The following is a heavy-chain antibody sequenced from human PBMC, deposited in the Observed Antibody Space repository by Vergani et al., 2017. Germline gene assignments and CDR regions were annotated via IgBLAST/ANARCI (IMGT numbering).Heavy chain of an antibody. CDR3: ARERRAGNWFGYCGMDV. Sequence: QVQLVQSGAEVKKPGASVKVSCKASGYTFTSYGISWVRQAPGQGLEWMGWISAYNGNTNYAQKLQGRVTMTRDTSTSTVYMELSSLRSEDTAVYYCARERRAGNWFGYCGMDVWGQGTTVTVSS. J-gene: IGHJ6*02. V-gene: IGHV1-18*01. D-gene: IGHD3-10*01. CDR1: GYTFTSYG. CDR2: ISAYNGNT.